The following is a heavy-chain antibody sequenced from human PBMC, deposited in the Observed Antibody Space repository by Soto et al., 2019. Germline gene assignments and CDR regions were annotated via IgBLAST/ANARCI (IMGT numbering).Heavy chain of an antibody. J-gene: IGHJ6*02. D-gene: IGHD5-12*01. CDR1: GFTFSSYA. CDR3: ARDLGGYSGYDFGYYGMDV. Sequence: GGSLRLSCAASGFTFSSYAMHWVRQAPGKGLEWVAVISYDGSNKYYADSVKGRFTISRDNSKNTLYLQMNSLRAEDTAVYYCARDLGGYSGYDFGYYGMDVWGQGTTVTVSS. V-gene: IGHV3-30-3*01. CDR2: ISYDGSNK.